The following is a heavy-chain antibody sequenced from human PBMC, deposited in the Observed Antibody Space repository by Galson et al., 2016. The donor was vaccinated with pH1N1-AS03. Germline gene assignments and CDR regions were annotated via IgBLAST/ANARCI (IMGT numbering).Heavy chain of an antibody. CDR2: ISSRGDSI. CDR1: GFTFSYYS. D-gene: IGHD2-21*02. CDR3: ARIVTMSEFDS. J-gene: IGHJ4*02. V-gene: IGHV3-48*02. Sequence: SLRLSCAASGFTFSYYSMNWVRQAPGKGLEWVSYISSRGDSIHYADSVKGRFSISRDNAKEALYLQMNSLRDEDTGVYYCARIVTMSEFDSWGQGTLVHVSS.